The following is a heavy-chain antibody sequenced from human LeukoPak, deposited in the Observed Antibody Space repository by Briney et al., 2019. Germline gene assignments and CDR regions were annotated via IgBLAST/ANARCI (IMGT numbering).Heavy chain of an antibody. V-gene: IGHV3-33*01. D-gene: IGHD5-18*01. CDR2: IWYDGSNK. CDR3: ARDFNTAMVRVLLLFDY. Sequence: GRSLRLSCAASGFTFSSYGMHWVRQAPGKGLEWVAVIWYDGSNKYYADSVKGRFTISRDNSKNTLYLQMNSLRAEDTAVYYCARDFNTAMVRVLLLFDYWGQGTLVIVSS. J-gene: IGHJ4*02. CDR1: GFTFSSYG.